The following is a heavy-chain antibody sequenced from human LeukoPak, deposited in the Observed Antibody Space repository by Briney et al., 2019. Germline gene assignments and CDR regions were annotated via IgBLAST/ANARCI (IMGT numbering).Heavy chain of an antibody. Sequence: PGGSLRLSCAASGFTFSSYSMNWVRQAPGKGLEWVSSISSSSSYIYYADSVKGRFTISRDNAKNSLYLQMNSLRAEDTAVYYCARIDSYSSGWSPYYYYYYMDVWGKGTTVTISS. CDR1: GFTFSSYS. CDR2: ISSSSSYI. CDR3: ARIDSYSSGWSPYYYYYYMDV. D-gene: IGHD6-19*01. V-gene: IGHV3-21*01. J-gene: IGHJ6*03.